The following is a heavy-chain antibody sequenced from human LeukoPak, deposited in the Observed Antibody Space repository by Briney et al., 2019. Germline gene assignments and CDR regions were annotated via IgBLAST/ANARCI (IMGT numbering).Heavy chain of an antibody. CDR1: GGTFSSYA. Sequence: RASVKVSCKASGGTFSSYAISWLRQAPGQGLEWMGRIIPILGIANYAQKFQGRVTITADKSTSTAYMELSSLRSEDTAVYYCAREHDSSGYYSRDYYYYGMDVWGQGTTVTVSS. J-gene: IGHJ6*02. CDR2: IIPILGIA. V-gene: IGHV1-69*04. D-gene: IGHD3-22*01. CDR3: AREHDSSGYYSRDYYYYGMDV.